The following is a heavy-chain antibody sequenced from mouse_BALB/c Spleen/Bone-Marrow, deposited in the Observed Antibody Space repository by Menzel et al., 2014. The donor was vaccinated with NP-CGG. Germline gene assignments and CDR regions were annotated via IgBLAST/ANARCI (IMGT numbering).Heavy chain of an antibody. CDR2: INPYNGDT. J-gene: IGHJ1*01. V-gene: IGHV1-37*01. D-gene: IGHD1-1*01. CDR1: GYSFTGYF. CDR3: GRSGYYGSSYFDV. Sequence: EVKFVESGPELVKPGASVKISCKASGYSFTGYFMNWVKQSHGKSLEWIGRINPYNGDTFYNQKFKGKATLTVDKSSSTAHMELLSLTSEDSAVYYCGRSGYYGSSYFDVWGAGTTVTVSS.